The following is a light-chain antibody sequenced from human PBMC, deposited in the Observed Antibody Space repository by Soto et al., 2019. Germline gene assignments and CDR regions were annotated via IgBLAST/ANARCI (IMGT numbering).Light chain of an antibody. J-gene: IGKJ1*01. CDR2: DAS. CDR1: QSVSSS. V-gene: IGKV3-11*01. Sequence: EIVLTQSPGTLSLSPGERATLSCRASQSVSSSLAWYQQKPGQAPRLLIYDASNRATGIPARFSGSGSGTDVTLTISSLEPEDFAVYYCQQRSNWPRTFGQGTKVEIK. CDR3: QQRSNWPRT.